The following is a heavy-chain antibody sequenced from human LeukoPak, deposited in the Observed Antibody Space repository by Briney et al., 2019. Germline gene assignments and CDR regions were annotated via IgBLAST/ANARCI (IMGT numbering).Heavy chain of an antibody. CDR3: ATRYSYGVGGFDY. D-gene: IGHD5-18*01. V-gene: IGHV4-30-4*01. CDR1: GGSISSGDYY. J-gene: IGHJ4*02. Sequence: SETLSLTCTVSGGSISSGDYYWSWIRQPPGKGLEWIGYIYYSGSTYYNPSLKSRVTISVDTSKNQFSLKLSSVTAADTAVYYCATRYSYGVGGFDYWGQGTLVTVSS. CDR2: IYYSGST.